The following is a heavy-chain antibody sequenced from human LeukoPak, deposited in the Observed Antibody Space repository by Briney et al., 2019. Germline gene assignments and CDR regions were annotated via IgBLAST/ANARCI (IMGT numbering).Heavy chain of an antibody. Sequence: GGSLRLSCVASGLTVSSNYMTWVRQAPGKGLEWVSFIHTGGSTYYADSVKGRFTISRDNPKNTVHLQMNSLRAEDTAVYYCARARVPHSGYDWWGQGTLVTVSS. D-gene: IGHD5-12*01. J-gene: IGHJ4*02. CDR3: ARARVPHSGYDW. V-gene: IGHV3-53*01. CDR2: IHTGGST. CDR1: GLTVSSNY.